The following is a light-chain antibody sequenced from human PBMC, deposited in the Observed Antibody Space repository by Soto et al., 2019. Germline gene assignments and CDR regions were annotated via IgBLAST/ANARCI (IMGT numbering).Light chain of an antibody. J-gene: IGLJ2*01. V-gene: IGLV1-51*01. Sequence: QSVLTQPPSVSAAPGQKVTISCSGTSSNIGNNPVSWYQQLPGTAPKLLIYDNDKRPSGIPDRFSGSKSGTSATLGITGLQTGDEADYYCGTWDSSLSADVFGGVTKLTVL. CDR3: GTWDSSLSADV. CDR1: SSNIGNNP. CDR2: DND.